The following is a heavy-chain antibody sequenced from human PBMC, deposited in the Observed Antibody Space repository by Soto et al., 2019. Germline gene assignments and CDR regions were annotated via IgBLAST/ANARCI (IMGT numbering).Heavy chain of an antibody. CDR3: ARDTLVGDNSDNDY. D-gene: IGHD1-20*01. Sequence: WETLSLTCTVSGCSVSSGSYYWSWIRQPPGKGLEGIGYIYYSGRTNYNPSLKSLATISVDTTKNQYSQKLSSGTAAEAAVYYCARDTLVGDNSDNDYWGQGTLVTVSS. CDR2: IYYSGRT. V-gene: IGHV4-61*01. CDR1: GCSVSSGSYY. J-gene: IGHJ4*02.